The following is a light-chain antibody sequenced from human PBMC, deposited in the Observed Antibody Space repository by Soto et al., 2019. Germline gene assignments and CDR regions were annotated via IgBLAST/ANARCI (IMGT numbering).Light chain of an antibody. Sequence: EIVLSQSLAALSLKTKERATLSFRASQSVSDYLAWYQQKPGQAPRLLIYGASNRATGIPDRFSGSGSGTDFTLTISRLEPEDFAVYYCQQYGSSGTFGQGTKVDIK. CDR3: QQYGSSGT. J-gene: IGKJ1*01. V-gene: IGKV3-20*01. CDR1: QSVSDY. CDR2: GAS.